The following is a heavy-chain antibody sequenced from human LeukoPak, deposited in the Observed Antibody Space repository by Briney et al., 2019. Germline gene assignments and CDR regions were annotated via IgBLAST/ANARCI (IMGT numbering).Heavy chain of an antibody. V-gene: IGHV1-46*01. J-gene: IGHJ4*02. D-gene: IGHD3-3*01. CDR3: ARVRYDFWSGYHHQPDFDY. CDR1: GYTFTSYY. CDR2: INPSGGST. Sequence: GASVKVSCKASGYTFTSYYMHWVRQAPGQGLEWMGIINPSGGSTSYAQKFQGRVTMTRDTSTSTVYMELSSLRSEDTAVYYCARVRYDFWSGYHHQPDFDYWGQGTLVTVSS.